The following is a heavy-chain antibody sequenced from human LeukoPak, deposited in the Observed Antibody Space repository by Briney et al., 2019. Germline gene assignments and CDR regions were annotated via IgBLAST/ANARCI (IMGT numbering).Heavy chain of an antibody. V-gene: IGHV4-39*01. CDR1: GGSISSSSYS. D-gene: IGHD3-10*01. Sequence: SETLSLTCTVSGGSISSSSYSWGWIRQPPGKGLEWIGSIYYSGSTYYNPSLKSRVTISVDTSKNQFSLKLSSVTAADTAVYYCARHHVPYYYGSGSYGADYWGQGTLVTVSS. J-gene: IGHJ4*02. CDR3: ARHHVPYYYGSGSYGADY. CDR2: IYYSGST.